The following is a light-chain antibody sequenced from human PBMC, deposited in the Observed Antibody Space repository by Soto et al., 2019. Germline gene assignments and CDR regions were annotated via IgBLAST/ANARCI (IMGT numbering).Light chain of an antibody. V-gene: IGLV2-23*02. J-gene: IGLJ1*01. Sequence: QSALNQRASGSGSPGQSIPISFTGTSCDVGSYNLVSWYQQHPGKAPKLMIYEVTKRPSGVFNRSSGSKSGNTASLTISGLQAEDEADYYCCSYAGSSTYVFGTGTKVTVL. CDR3: CSYAGSSTYV. CDR2: EVT. CDR1: SCDVGSYNL.